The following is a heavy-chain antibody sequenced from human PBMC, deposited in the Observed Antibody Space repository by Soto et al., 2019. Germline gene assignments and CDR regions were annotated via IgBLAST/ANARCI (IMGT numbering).Heavy chain of an antibody. J-gene: IGHJ3*02. CDR1: GGSFISYW. Sequence: GESLKISCKGSGGSFISYWIGWVRQMTGKGLEWMGIIYPGDSDTRYSPSFQGQVTISADKSISTAYLQWSSLKASDTAMYYCARPPKYCSGGSCYLDAFDIWGQGTMVTVSS. CDR3: ARPPKYCSGGSCYLDAFDI. D-gene: IGHD2-15*01. CDR2: IYPGDSDT. V-gene: IGHV5-51*01.